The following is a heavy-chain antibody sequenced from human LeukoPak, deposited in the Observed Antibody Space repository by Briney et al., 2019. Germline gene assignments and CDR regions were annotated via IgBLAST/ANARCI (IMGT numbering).Heavy chain of an antibody. J-gene: IGHJ3*02. Sequence: SETLSLTCTVSGGSISSYYWSWIRQPPGKGLEWIGYIYYSGSTNYNPSLKSRVTISVDTSKNQFSLELSSVTAADTAVYYCARCSRDAFDIWGQGTMVTVSS. CDR1: GGSISSYY. V-gene: IGHV4-59*01. CDR2: IYYSGST. D-gene: IGHD3-10*02. CDR3: ARCSRDAFDI.